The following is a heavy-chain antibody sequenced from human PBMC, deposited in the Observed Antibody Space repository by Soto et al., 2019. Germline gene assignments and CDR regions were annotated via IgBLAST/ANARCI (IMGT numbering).Heavy chain of an antibody. Sequence: GGSLRLSCAASGFSFSVYSMNWVRQAPGKGLEWVSYINGRDGAINYVDSVKGRFTISIDNAKNSLYLQMNSLRDEDTAVYFCARDHLWAFDYWGQGVLVTVSS. CDR3: ARDHLWAFDY. V-gene: IGHV3-48*02. J-gene: IGHJ4*02. CDR1: GFSFSVYS. D-gene: IGHD3-3*02. CDR2: INGRDGAI.